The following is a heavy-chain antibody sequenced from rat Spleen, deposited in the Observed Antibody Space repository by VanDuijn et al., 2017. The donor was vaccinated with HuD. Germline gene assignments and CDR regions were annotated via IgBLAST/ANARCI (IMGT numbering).Heavy chain of an antibody. CDR1: GFNFSNYY. Sequence: EVQLVESGGGLVQPGRSMKLSCAVSGFNFSNYYMAWVRQAPTRGLEWVASISYEGSSTYYGDSVKGRFTISRDNAKSTLYLQMNSLRSEDTATYYCARQGYWGQGVMVTVSS. CDR2: ISYEGSST. CDR3: ARQGY. V-gene: IGHV5-22*01. J-gene: IGHJ2*01.